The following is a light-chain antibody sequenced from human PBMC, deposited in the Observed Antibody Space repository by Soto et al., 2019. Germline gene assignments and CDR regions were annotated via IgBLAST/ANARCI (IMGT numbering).Light chain of an antibody. CDR1: STNVGGYNY. J-gene: IGLJ1*01. CDR2: DVT. Sequence: QSALAQPRSVSGSPGQSVTISCTGTSTNVGGYNYVSWYQQHPGKAPKLMIYDVTERPSGVPDRFSGSSSGNTASLSISGLQADDEADYYCCSFAGSFTFVFGSGTKVTVL. CDR3: CSFAGSFTFV. V-gene: IGLV2-11*01.